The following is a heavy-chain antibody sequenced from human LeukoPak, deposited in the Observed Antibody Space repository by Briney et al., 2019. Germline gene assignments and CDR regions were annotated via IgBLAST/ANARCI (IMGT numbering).Heavy chain of an antibody. V-gene: IGHV4-39*01. D-gene: IGHD2-15*01. CDR2: IYYSGST. CDR1: GASISSSTYY. J-gene: IGHJ4*02. CDR3: ARRGAGSCSGGSCNVYFDY. Sequence: SETLSPTCTVSGASISSSTYYWGWIRQSPGKGLEWIGNIYYSGSTYYNPSLKSRVTISVDTSKNQFSLKLNSVTAADTALYYCARRGAGSCSGGSCNVYFDYWGQGTLPTVSS.